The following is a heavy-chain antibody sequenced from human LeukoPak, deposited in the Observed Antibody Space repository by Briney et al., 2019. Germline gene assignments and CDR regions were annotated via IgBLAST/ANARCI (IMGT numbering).Heavy chain of an antibody. V-gene: IGHV3-48*02. D-gene: IGHD5-18*01. CDR2: ISTSSNTI. CDR3: ARDLVQLWSKDY. Sequence: PGGSLRLSCAASGFTFSSYSMNWVRQAPGKGLEWVSYISTSSNTIYYADSVKGRFTISRDNAKNSLYLQMNSLRDEDTAVYYCARDLVQLWSKDYWGQGTMVTVSS. J-gene: IGHJ4*02. CDR1: GFTFSSYS.